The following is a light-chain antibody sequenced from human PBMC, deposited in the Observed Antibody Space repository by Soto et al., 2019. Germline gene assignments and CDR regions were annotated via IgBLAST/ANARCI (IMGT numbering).Light chain of an antibody. CDR2: EVY. J-gene: IGLJ1*01. V-gene: IGLV2-14*01. Sequence: QSVLTQPASVSGSPGQSIVISCTGTSSDVGGYNYVSWHQQHPGRAPKLLIYEVYKRPSGASNRFSGSKSGNTASLTISGLQAEDEADYYCSSYTSGTTLYVFGSGTKLTVL. CDR1: SSDVGGYNY. CDR3: SSYTSGTTLYV.